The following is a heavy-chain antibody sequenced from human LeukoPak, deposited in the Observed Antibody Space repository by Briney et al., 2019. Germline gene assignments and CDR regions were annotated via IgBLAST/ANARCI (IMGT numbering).Heavy chain of an antibody. J-gene: IGHJ4*02. CDR1: GITFSNYA. CDR3: AKAPRLNYFDY. Sequence: GGSLRLSCVASGITFSNYAVSWVRQAPGKGLEWVSAISGSGGSTYYADSVKGRFTISRDNSKNTLYLQMNSLRAEDTAVYYCAKAPRLNYFDYWGQGTLVTVSS. V-gene: IGHV3-23*01. CDR2: ISGSGGST.